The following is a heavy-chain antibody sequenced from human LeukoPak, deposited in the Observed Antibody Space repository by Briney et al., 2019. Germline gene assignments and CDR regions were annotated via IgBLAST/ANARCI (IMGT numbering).Heavy chain of an antibody. V-gene: IGHV1-2*02. CDR1: RYTFTGYY. Sequence: ASVKVSCKASRYTFTGYYMHWVRQAPGQGLEWMGWINPNSGGTNYAQKFQGRVTMTRDTSISTAYMELSRLRSDDTAVYYCARVSYYYDSSGYYRFDYWGQGTLVTVSS. CDR3: ARVSYYYDSSGYYRFDY. CDR2: INPNSGGT. D-gene: IGHD3-22*01. J-gene: IGHJ4*02.